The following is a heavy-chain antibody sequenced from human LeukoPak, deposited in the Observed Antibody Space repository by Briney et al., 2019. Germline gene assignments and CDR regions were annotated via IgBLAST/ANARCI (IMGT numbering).Heavy chain of an antibody. Sequence: GGSLRLSCAASGFTFSSYAMSWVRQAPGKGLEWVSAISGSGGSTYYADSVKGRFTISRDNSKNTLYLQMNSLRAKDTAVYYCAKVSPGAADYYYYGMDVWGQGTTVTVSS. CDR1: GFTFSSYA. CDR2: ISGSGGST. D-gene: IGHD6-25*01. V-gene: IGHV3-23*01. CDR3: AKVSPGAADYYYYGMDV. J-gene: IGHJ6*02.